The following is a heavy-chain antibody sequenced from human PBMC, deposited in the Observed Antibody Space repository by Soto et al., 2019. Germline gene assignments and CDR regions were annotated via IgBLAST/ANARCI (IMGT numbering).Heavy chain of an antibody. CDR2: IVVGSGHT. D-gene: IGHD5-18*01. CDR1: GFTLTSSA. CDR3: AATTWIQLSHYAMDV. Sequence: HMQLVQSGPEVRKPGTSVKVSCKASGFTLTSSAMQWVRQARGQRLEWIGWIVVGSGHTHYAQKFQDRVTITRDMPTSTAYMDLSSLTSEDTAVYYCAATTWIQLSHYAMDVWGQGTTVTVSS. J-gene: IGHJ6*02. V-gene: IGHV1-58*02.